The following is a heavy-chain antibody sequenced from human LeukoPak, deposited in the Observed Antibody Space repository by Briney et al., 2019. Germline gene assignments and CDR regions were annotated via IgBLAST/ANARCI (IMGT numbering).Heavy chain of an antibody. J-gene: IGHJ6*02. Sequence: GGSLRLSCAASGFTFSSYEMNWVRQAPGKGLEWVSYISSSGTTIYYADSVKGRFTISRDNAKNSLYLQMNSLRAEDTAVYYCARHLENYFYYYGIDVWAKGPRSPSP. V-gene: IGHV3-48*03. CDR2: ISSSGTTI. CDR1: GFTFSSYE. D-gene: IGHD5-24*01. CDR3: ARHLENYFYYYGIDV.